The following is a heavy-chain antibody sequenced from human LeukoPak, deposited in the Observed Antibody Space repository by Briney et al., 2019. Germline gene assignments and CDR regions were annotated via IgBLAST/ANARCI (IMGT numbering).Heavy chain of an antibody. CDR3: ARDSGGSYYNWFDP. CDR1: GGSISSSSSY. D-gene: IGHD1-26*01. CDR2: IYYSGST. V-gene: IGHV4-61*01. J-gene: IGHJ5*02. Sequence: SETLSLTCTISGGSISSSSSYWGWIRQPPGKGLEWIGYIYYSGSTNYNPSLKSRVTISVDTSKNQFSLKLSSVTAADTAVYYCARDSGGSYYNWFDPWGQGTLVTVSS.